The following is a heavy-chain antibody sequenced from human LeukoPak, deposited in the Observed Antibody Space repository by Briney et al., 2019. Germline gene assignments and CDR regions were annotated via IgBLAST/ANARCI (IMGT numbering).Heavy chain of an antibody. V-gene: IGHV3-30*04. D-gene: IGHD6-13*01. CDR1: GFTFSSYA. J-gene: IGHJ4*02. CDR2: ISYDGSNK. CDR3: ARGEAAAGYYLDY. Sequence: GRSLRLSCAASGFTFSSYAMHWVRQAPGKGLEWVAVISYDGSNKYYADSVKGRFTISRDNSKNTLYLQMNSLRAEDTAVYYCARGEAAAGYYLDYWGQGTLVTVSS.